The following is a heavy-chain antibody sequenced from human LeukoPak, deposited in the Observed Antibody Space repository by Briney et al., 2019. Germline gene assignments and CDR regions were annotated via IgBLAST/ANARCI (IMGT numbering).Heavy chain of an antibody. D-gene: IGHD3-22*01. V-gene: IGHV5-51*01. J-gene: IGHJ4*02. CDR1: GYIFTSYW. CDR3: ATTYYYDSSGYFSY. CDR2: IYPGDSDT. Sequence: GASLQISCEGSGYIFTSYWIGWVRQMPGKGLEWMGIIYPGDSDTRYSPSFQGQVTTSADKSISTAYLQWSSLKASDTAMYYCATTYYYDSSGYFSYWGQGTLVTVSS.